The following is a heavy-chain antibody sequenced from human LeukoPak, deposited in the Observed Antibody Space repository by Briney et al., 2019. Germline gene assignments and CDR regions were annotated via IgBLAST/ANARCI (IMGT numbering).Heavy chain of an antibody. Sequence: GGSLRLSCAASGFTFSNYAIHWVRQAPGKGLEWVAVTSSDLNVKLYADSVKGRFTISRDNSRSTLYLQMNSLRPEDTAIYYCASRHFENWGQGTLVTVSS. V-gene: IGHV3-30-3*01. CDR1: GFTFSNYA. CDR3: ASRHFEN. J-gene: IGHJ4*02. CDR2: TSSDLNVK.